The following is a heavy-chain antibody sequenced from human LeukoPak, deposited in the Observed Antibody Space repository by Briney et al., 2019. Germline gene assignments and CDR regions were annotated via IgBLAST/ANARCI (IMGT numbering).Heavy chain of an antibody. V-gene: IGHV3-66*01. J-gene: IGHJ4*02. CDR3: VRTSVGAPSYYFVY. CDR2: LYSGGNT. D-gene: IGHD1-26*01. CDR1: GLTVSSNY. Sequence: GGSLRLSCAASGLTVSSNYMSWVRQAPGKGPEWVAVLYSGGNTYYADSVKGKFTISRDDSKNTLYLQMNSPTAEDTAVYYCVRTSVGAPSYYFVYWGQGTLVTVSS.